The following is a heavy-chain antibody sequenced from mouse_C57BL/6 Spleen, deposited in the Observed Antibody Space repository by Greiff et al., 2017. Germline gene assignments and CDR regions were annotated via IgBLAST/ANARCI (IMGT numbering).Heavy chain of an antibody. D-gene: IGHD2-4*01. CDR1: GFTFSDYG. J-gene: IGHJ4*01. CDR2: ISSGSSTI. CDR3: ARPGLRRDGYAMDS. Sequence: EVKLMESGGGLVKPGGSLKLSCAASGFTFSDYGMHWVRQAPEKGLEWVAYISSGSSTIYYADTVKGRFTISRDNAKNTLFLQMTSLRSEDTAMYYCARPGLRRDGYAMDSGGQGTSVTVSS. V-gene: IGHV5-17*01.